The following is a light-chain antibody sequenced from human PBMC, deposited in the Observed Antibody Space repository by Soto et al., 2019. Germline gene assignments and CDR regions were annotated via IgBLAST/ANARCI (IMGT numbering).Light chain of an antibody. CDR1: TGAVTSNNY. CDR3: LLYFGGARV. V-gene: IGLV7-43*01. CDR2: GTS. Sequence: QAVVTQEPSLTVSPGGTVTLTCASSTGAVTSNNYPHWLQQKPGQAPRAQIYGTSKKHSWTPARFSGSLLGGKAALTLSGVQPEDEAEYYCLLYFGGARVFGGGTKVTVL. J-gene: IGLJ2*01.